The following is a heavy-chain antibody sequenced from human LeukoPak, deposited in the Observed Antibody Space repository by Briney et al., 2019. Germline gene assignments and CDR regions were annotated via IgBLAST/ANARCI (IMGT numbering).Heavy chain of an antibody. Sequence: GGSLRLSCTVSGFTLSSYEMSWIRQAPGKGLEWVANIKQDGSEKYYVDSVKGRFTISRDNAKNSLYLQMNSLRAEDTAVYYCARDLSVDYGGNPVLGYWGQGTLVTVSS. J-gene: IGHJ4*02. D-gene: IGHD4-23*01. CDR3: ARDLSVDYGGNPVLGY. CDR1: GFTLSSYE. V-gene: IGHV3-7*01. CDR2: IKQDGSEK.